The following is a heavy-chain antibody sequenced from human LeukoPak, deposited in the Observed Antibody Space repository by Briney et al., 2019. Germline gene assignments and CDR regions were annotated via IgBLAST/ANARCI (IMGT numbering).Heavy chain of an antibody. D-gene: IGHD5-24*01. Sequence: SEPLSLTCVVYGVSFSGYYWRWIRRPPGNGLGGIGEINHSGSTNYNPSLKSRVTISVDTSKNQFSLKLRSVTAADTAVYYCAKTRWLQSLFDYWRQGTLVTVSS. CDR1: GVSFSGYY. CDR2: INHSGST. V-gene: IGHV4-34*01. CDR3: AKTRWLQSLFDY. J-gene: IGHJ4*02.